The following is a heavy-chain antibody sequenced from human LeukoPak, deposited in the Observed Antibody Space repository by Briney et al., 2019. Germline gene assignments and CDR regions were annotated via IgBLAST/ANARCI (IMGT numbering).Heavy chain of an antibody. CDR3: AKNGDRGAYCTGGTCYPYFYYYMDV. D-gene: IGHD2-15*01. J-gene: IGHJ6*03. CDR2: ISSTGGTT. V-gene: IGHV3-23*01. CDR1: GITFSSYG. Sequence: GGSLRLSCAASGITFSSYGMSWVRQAPGKGLEWVSSISSTGGTTYYADSVKGRFTISRDNSKNTVYLQMNSLRAEDTAIYYCAKNGDRGAYCTGGTCYPYFYYYMDVWGKGTTVTI.